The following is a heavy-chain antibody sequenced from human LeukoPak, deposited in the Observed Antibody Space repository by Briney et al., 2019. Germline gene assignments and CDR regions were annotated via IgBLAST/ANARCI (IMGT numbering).Heavy chain of an antibody. CDR2: ISYDGYNK. CDR3: ARPLQTYYYDSSGYFPFGY. CDR1: GFTFSTYT. D-gene: IGHD3-22*01. J-gene: IGHJ4*02. V-gene: IGHV3-30-3*01. Sequence: GGSLRLSCAASGFTFSTYTMHWVRQAPGKGLEWVAVISYDGYNKDYADSVKGRFTISRDNSKNTLYLQMNSLRAEDTAVYYCARPLQTYYYDSSGYFPFGYWGREPWSPSPQ.